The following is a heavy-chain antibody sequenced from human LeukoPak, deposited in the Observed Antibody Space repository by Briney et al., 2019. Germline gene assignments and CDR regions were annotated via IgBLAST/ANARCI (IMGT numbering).Heavy chain of an antibody. D-gene: IGHD4-17*01. V-gene: IGHV3-23*01. Sequence: GGSLRLSCSASGFTFSSYEMSWIRQAPGKGLEWVSAIGRSGDSTYYTDSVKGRFTISRDNSRNTLSLQMNNPRAEDTAIYYCAKGGVDHWGQGTLVTVSS. J-gene: IGHJ4*02. CDR1: GFTFSSYE. CDR3: AKGGVDH. CDR2: IGRSGDST.